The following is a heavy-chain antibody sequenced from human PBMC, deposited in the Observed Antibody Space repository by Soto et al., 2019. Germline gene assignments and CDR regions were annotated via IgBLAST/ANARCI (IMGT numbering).Heavy chain of an antibody. CDR2: ISSSGSFM. J-gene: IGHJ5*01. CDR3: ARDPPTGSTLDWFDS. D-gene: IGHD1-7*01. Sequence: EVQLVESGGGLVKPGGSLRLSCAASGFSFSSDSMGWVRQAPGKGLEWVSSISSSGSFMNYADSVKGRFTISRDNAKNSLYLQMTSLKDKDTAVYYCARDPPTGSTLDWFDSWGQGTLVTVSS. V-gene: IGHV3-21*01. CDR1: GFSFSSDS.